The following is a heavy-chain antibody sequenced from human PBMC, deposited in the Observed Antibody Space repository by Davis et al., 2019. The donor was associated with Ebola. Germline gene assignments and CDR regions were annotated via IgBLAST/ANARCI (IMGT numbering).Heavy chain of an antibody. CDR3: AKDQRITIFGVVKGIYGMDV. Sequence: GESLKISCAASGFTFSDYYMSWVRQAPGKGLEWVSAISGSGGSTYYADSVKGRFTISRDNSKNTLYLQMNSLRAEDTAVYYCAKDQRITIFGVVKGIYGMDVWGQGTTVTVSS. CDR1: GFTFSDYY. D-gene: IGHD3-3*01. J-gene: IGHJ6*02. CDR2: ISGSGGST. V-gene: IGHV3-23*01.